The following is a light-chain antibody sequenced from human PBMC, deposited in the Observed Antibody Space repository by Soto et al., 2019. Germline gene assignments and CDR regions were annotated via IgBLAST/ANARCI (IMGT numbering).Light chain of an antibody. CDR2: EVS. CDR3: SSYTSSSPYV. Sequence: QSALTQPASVSGSPGQSITISCTGTSSDVGGYNYVSWYQQHPGNAPKLMIYEVSNRPSGVSNRFSGSKSGNTASLTISGFQAEDEADYYCSSYTSSSPYVFGTGTKLTVL. J-gene: IGLJ1*01. CDR1: SSDVGGYNY. V-gene: IGLV2-14*01.